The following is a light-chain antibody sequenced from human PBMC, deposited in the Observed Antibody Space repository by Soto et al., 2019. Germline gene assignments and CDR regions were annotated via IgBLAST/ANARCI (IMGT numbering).Light chain of an antibody. J-gene: IGLJ3*02. CDR1: GSDVGGYNY. CDR3: CSYAGSYTWV. CDR2: DVS. V-gene: IGLV2-11*01. Sequence: QAVLTQPRSVSGSPGQSVTISCTGTGSDVGGYNYVSWYQQHPGKAPKLTIYDVSKRPSGVPDRFSGSKSGNTASLTISGLQAEDEADYYCCSYAGSYTWVFGGGTKLTVL.